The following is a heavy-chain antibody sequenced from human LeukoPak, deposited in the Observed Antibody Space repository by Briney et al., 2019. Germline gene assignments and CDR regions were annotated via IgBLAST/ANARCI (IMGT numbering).Heavy chain of an antibody. CDR2: IYYSGTT. CDR3: ARVNTLIRGIGWFDP. V-gene: IGHV4-28*03. J-gene: IGHJ5*02. CDR1: GYSISSSNW. D-gene: IGHD3-10*01. Sequence: SDTLSLTCAVSGYSISSSNWWGWIRQPPGKGLEWIGYIYYSGTTYYNPSLKSRVTISVDTSKNQFSLKLSSVTAADTAVYYCARVNTLIRGIGWFDPWGQGILVTVSS.